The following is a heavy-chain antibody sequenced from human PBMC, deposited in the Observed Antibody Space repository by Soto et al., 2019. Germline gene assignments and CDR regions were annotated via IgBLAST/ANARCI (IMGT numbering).Heavy chain of an antibody. D-gene: IGHD3-10*01. Sequence: QVPLVESGGGVVQPGRSLRLSCAASGFTFSSYGMHWVRQAPGKGLEWVAVISYDGSNKYYADSVKGRFTISRDNSKNTLYLQMNSLRAEDTAVYYCAKVFTMVRDYGMDVWGQGTTVTVSS. J-gene: IGHJ6*02. V-gene: IGHV3-30*18. CDR2: ISYDGSNK. CDR1: GFTFSSYG. CDR3: AKVFTMVRDYGMDV.